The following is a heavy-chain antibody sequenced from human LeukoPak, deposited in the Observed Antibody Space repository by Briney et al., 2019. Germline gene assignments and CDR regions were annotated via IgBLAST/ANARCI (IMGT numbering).Heavy chain of an antibody. D-gene: IGHD3-22*01. V-gene: IGHV4-38-2*02. J-gene: IGHJ1*01. CDR1: GYSISSGYY. Sequence: NSSETLSLTCTVSGYSISSGYYWGWIRQPPGKGLEWIGSIYHSGSTYYNPSLRSRVTISVDTSKNQFSLKLSSVTAADTAVFYCARAAGASYYSGSSGYYSIXXHWGXXTLXTVSS. CDR3: ARAAGASYYSGSSGYYSIXXH. CDR2: IYHSGST.